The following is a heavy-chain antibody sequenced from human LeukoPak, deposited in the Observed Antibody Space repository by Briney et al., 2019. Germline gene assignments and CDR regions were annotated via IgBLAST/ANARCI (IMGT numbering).Heavy chain of an antibody. J-gene: IGHJ4*02. Sequence: PGGSLRLSCAASGFTFSSYGMHWVRQAPGKGLEGVAVISYDGSNKYYADPVKGRFTISRDNSKNTLYLQMNSLRAEDTAVYYCAKEGGSGWALDYWGQGTLVTVSS. CDR2: ISYDGSNK. V-gene: IGHV3-30*18. CDR3: AKEGGSGWALDY. CDR1: GFTFSSYG. D-gene: IGHD6-19*01.